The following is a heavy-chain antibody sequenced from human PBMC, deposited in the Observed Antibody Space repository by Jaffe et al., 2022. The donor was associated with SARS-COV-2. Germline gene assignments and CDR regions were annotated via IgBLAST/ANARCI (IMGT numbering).Heavy chain of an antibody. J-gene: IGHJ4*02. D-gene: IGHD3-10*01. CDR1: GGSFSRYF. CDR3: ARGSKTLPSFYGSGIFYDY. Sequence: QVQLRQWGAGLLKPSETLSLTCAVYGGSFSRYFWSWIRQSPGKGLEWIGEINQSGDTKYNASLKRRITISVDTSKNQFSLRLTSVTAADTAVYYCARGSKTLPSFYGSGIFYDYWGQGTLVTVSS. V-gene: IGHV4-34*02. CDR2: INQSGDT.